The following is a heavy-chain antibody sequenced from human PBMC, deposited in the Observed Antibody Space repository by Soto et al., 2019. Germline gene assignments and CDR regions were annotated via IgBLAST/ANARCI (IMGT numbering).Heavy chain of an antibody. V-gene: IGHV1-69*08. CDR2: IIPILGIA. CDR3: ARDVSSGYYYVSWFDP. J-gene: IGHJ5*02. D-gene: IGHD3-22*01. CDR1: GGTFSSYT. Sequence: QVQLVQSGAEVKKPGSSVKVSCKASGGTFSSYTISWVRQAPGQGLEWMGRIIPILGIANYAQKFQGRVTITXXNXTXXAYMELSSLRSEDTAVYYCARDVSSGYYYVSWFDPWGQGTLVTVSS.